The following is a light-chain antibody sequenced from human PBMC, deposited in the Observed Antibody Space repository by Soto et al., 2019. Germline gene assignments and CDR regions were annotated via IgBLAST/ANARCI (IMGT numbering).Light chain of an antibody. Sequence: DIQMTQSPSSLSASVGDRVSITCRASQPISKSLNWYQQKAGKAPRLLIYSSSRLQGGVPSRFSGSGSVTDFTLTISSLQPEDFATYYCQQSYTTRWTFGQGTKVDIK. J-gene: IGKJ1*01. CDR3: QQSYTTRWT. CDR1: QPISKS. V-gene: IGKV1-39*01. CDR2: SSS.